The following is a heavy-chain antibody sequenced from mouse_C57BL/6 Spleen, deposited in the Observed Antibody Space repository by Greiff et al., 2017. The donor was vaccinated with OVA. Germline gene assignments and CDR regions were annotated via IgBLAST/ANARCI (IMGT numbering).Heavy chain of an antibody. CDR1: GFTFSSYA. CDR2: ISDGGSYT. J-gene: IGHJ4*01. Sequence: EVMLVESGGGLVKPGGSLKLSCAASGFTFSSYAMSWVRQTPGKRLEWVATISDGGSYTYYPYNVTGRFTISRDNAKNNLYLQMSHLKSEDTAMYYCAREDSNYLYAMDYWGQGTSVTVSS. CDR3: AREDSNYLYAMDY. D-gene: IGHD2-5*01. V-gene: IGHV5-4*01.